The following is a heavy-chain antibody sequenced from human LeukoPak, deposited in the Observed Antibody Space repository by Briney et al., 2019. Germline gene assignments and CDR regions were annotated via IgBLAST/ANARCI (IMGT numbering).Heavy chain of an antibody. CDR2: ISSSSSYI. D-gene: IGHD6-13*01. CDR3: ARENSSSRDAFDI. J-gene: IGHJ3*02. CDR1: GFTVSSNY. V-gene: IGHV3-21*01. Sequence: GGSLRLSCAASGFTVSSNYMSWVRQAPGKGLEWVSSISSSSSYIYYADSVKGRFTISRDNAKNSLYLQMNSLRAEDTAVYYCARENSSSRDAFDIWGQGTMVTVSS.